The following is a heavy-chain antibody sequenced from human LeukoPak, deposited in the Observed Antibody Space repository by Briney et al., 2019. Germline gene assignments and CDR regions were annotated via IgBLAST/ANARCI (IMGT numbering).Heavy chain of an antibody. D-gene: IGHD3-9*01. V-gene: IGHV3-23*01. CDR1: GGSIRSSYYY. J-gene: IGHJ4*02. CDR2: ISGSGGST. CDR3: AKGLRYFDWLEPVRVYYFDY. Sequence: ETLSLTCTVSGGSIRSSYYYWGWVRQAPGKGLEWVSAISGSGGSTYYADSVKGRFTISRDNSKNTLYLQMNSLRAEDTAVYYCAKGLRYFDWLEPVRVYYFDYWGQGTLVTVSS.